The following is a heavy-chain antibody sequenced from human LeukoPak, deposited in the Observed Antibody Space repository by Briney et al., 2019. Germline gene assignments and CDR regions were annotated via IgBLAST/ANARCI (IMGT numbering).Heavy chain of an antibody. D-gene: IGHD5-24*01. V-gene: IGHV4-59*01. Sequence: SETLSLTCNVSGGSISTYYWNWIRQPPGKALEWIGYIYYSGTTDYNPSLKGRISISVDTSKNQFSLDLHYVTAADTATYYCARADGYYYGMDVWGLGTPVTVSS. CDR3: ARADGYYYGMDV. J-gene: IGHJ6*02. CDR2: IYYSGTT. CDR1: GGSISTYY.